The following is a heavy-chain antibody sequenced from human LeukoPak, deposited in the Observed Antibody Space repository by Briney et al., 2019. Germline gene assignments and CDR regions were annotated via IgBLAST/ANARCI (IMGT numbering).Heavy chain of an antibody. D-gene: IGHD2-21*01. J-gene: IGHJ4*02. CDR2: IYHSGST. CDR3: ARGDDGGYWGPYYFDY. V-gene: IGHV4-30-2*01. Sequence: SETLSLTCAVSGGSISNGGYSWSWIRQPPGKGLEWIGYIYHSGSTYYNPSLKSRVTISVDRSKNQFSLKLSSVTAADTAVYYCARGDDGGYWGPYYFDYWGQGTLVTVSS. CDR1: GGSISNGGYS.